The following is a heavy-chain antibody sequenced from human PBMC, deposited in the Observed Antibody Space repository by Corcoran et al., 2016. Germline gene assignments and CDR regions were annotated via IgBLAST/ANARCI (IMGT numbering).Heavy chain of an antibody. D-gene: IGHD3-10*01. J-gene: IGHJ4*02. CDR1: GGSFSGYY. CDR2: INHSGST. V-gene: IGHV4-34*01. CDR3: ARVGMRHLVPSYGSGSYSIGSPDY. Sequence: QVQLQQWGAGLLKPSETLSLTCAVYGGSFSGYYWSWIRQPPGKGLEWIGEINHSGSTNYNPSLKSRVTISVDTSKNQFSLKLSSVTAADTAVYYCARVGMRHLVPSYGSGSYSIGSPDYWGQGTLVTVSS.